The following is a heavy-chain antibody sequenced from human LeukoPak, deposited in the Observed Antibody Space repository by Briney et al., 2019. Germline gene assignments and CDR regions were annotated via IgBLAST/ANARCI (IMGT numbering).Heavy chain of an antibody. V-gene: IGHV4-31*03. J-gene: IGHJ4*02. CDR3: ASSRRGIVVGPSAIPFDY. D-gene: IGHD2-2*01. Sequence: SQTLSLTCTVSVGSNSSGGYYWSWIRQHPGKGLEWIGYIYYSGSTYYNPSLKSRVTISVDTSKNQFSLKLSSVTAADTAVYYRASSRRGIVVGPSAIPFDYWGQGTLVTVSS. CDR2: IYYSGST. CDR1: VGSNSSGGYY.